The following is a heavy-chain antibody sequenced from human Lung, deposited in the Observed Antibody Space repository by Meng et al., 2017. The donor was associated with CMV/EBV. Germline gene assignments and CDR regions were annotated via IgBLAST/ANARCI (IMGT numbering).Heavy chain of an antibody. CDR1: GYSFIGYY. Sequence: ASXXVSXKASGYSFIGYYMHWVRQAPGQGLEGMGWIHPYTGDTNYAQKCQGRDIMIRNMSINTVYIQLSRLRSDDTAVYYGVIVHFLETANDAFDLWGQGXMVTVSS. D-gene: IGHD2/OR15-2a*01. CDR2: IHPYTGDT. CDR3: VIVHFLETANDAFDL. V-gene: IGHV1-2*02. J-gene: IGHJ3*01.